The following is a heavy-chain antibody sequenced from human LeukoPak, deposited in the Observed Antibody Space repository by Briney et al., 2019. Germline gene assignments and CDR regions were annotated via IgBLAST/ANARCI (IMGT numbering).Heavy chain of an antibody. V-gene: IGHV3-30*01. J-gene: IGHJ4*02. D-gene: IGHD1-26*01. CDR3: AGGHGGSYLQVHDY. Sequence: LAGGSLRLSCAASGFAFSSYAMHWVRQAPGKGLEWVAVISYFGSNKFYADSVKGRFTISRDNSKNTLYLQMNSLRAEDTAVYYCAGGHGGSYLQVHDYWGQGTLVTVSS. CDR2: ISYFGSNK. CDR1: GFAFSSYA.